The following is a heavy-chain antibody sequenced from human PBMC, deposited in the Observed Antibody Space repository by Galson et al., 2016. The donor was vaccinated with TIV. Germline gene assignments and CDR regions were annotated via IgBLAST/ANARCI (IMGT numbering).Heavy chain of an antibody. CDR2: IDPRRGTT. V-gene: IGHV1-46*01. CDR1: GYRFTGYY. CDR3: ATFSGARGIFDP. J-gene: IGHJ5*02. D-gene: IGHD2-15*01. Sequence: SVKVSCKASGYRFTGYYLHWVRQAPPQGPQWMGIIDPRRGTTTYAQKFQDRLAMTRDTSTSTAYMELRSLKSEATAIYYCATFSGARGIFDPWGQGTLVTVSS.